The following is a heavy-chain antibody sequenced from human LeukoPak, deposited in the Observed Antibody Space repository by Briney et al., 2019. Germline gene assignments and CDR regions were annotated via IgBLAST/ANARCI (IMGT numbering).Heavy chain of an antibody. J-gene: IGHJ5*02. CDR2: IYTSGST. D-gene: IGHD3-22*01. CDR1: GGSISSGSYY. CDR3: ARSSGYYYDNWFDP. V-gene: IGHV4-61*02. Sequence: PSETLSLTCTVSGGSISSGSYYWSWIRQPAGKELEWIGRIYTSGSTNYNPSLKSRVTISLDTSKNQFSLKLSSVTAADTAVYYCARSSGYYYDNWFDPWGQGTLVTVSS.